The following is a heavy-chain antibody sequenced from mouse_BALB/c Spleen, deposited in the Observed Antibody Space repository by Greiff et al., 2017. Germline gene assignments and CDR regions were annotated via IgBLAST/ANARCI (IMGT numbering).Heavy chain of an antibody. CDR1: GFTFSSYA. J-gene: IGHJ4*01. V-gene: IGHV5-9-1*01. Sequence: EVMLVESGGGLVKPGGSLKLSCAASGFTFSSYAMSWVRQTPEKRLEWVATISSGGSYTYYPDSVKGRFTISRDNAKNTLYLQMSSLRSEDTAMYYCARRGPPMDYWGQGTSVTVSS. CDR2: ISSGGSYT. CDR3: ARRGPPMDY.